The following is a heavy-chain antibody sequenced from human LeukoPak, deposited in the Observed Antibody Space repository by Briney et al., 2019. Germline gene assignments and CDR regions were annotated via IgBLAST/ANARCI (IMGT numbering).Heavy chain of an antibody. CDR2: IYSAGNT. Sequence: SGGSLRLSCAASGFTVSSNYMSWVRQAPGKGLEWVSVIYSAGNTYYADSVQGRFTMSRENPENTLYLQMNSLRAEDTAVYYCARAHDRGYYYGFDYWGQGTLVTVSS. D-gene: IGHD3-22*01. J-gene: IGHJ4*02. V-gene: IGHV3-66*01. CDR3: ARAHDRGYYYGFDY. CDR1: GFTVSSNY.